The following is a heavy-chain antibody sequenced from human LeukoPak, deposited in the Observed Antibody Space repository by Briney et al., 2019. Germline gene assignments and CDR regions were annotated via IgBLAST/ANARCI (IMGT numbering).Heavy chain of an antibody. CDR1: GFSLRTPGMC. J-gene: IGHJ4*02. Sequence: SGPSLVKPPQTLTLTCTFSGFSLRTPGMCVSWIRQPPGKALEWLARIDWDDDKYYNTSLKTRLTISKDTSKNQVVLTMTNMDPVDTATYYCARYSGSYPLFDYWGQGTLVTVSS. D-gene: IGHD1-26*01. V-gene: IGHV2-70*11. CDR2: IDWDDDK. CDR3: ARYSGSYPLFDY.